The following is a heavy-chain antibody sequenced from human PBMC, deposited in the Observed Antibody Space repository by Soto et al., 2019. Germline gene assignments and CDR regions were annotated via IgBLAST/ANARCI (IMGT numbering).Heavy chain of an antibody. CDR1: RGSISSGTNY. J-gene: IGHJ4*02. V-gene: IGHV4-39*01. D-gene: IGHD6-25*01. CDR3: ATHEAGWYFDS. CDR2: IYYSGST. Sequence: PSETLSLTCTVSRGSISSGTNYWAWIRQPPGKGQEWIGNIYYSGSTFYNPCLKRRGTISRDTCKNQFSLKLRSVTAADTSVYYCATHEAGWYFDSWGQGTLVTVSS.